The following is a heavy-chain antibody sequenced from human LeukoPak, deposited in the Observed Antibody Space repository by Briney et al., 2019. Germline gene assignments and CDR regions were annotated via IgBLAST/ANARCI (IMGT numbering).Heavy chain of an antibody. D-gene: IGHD2-15*01. Sequence: ASVTVSCKASGYTFTGYYLHWVRQAPGQGLEWMGWINPNSGDTNYAQKFQGRVTMTRDTSISTAYMELSRLRSDDTAVYYCARDRKDCSGGSCQFYYYFYGMDVWGQGTTVTVSS. J-gene: IGHJ6*02. CDR3: ARDRKDCSGGSCQFYYYFYGMDV. CDR2: INPNSGDT. CDR1: GYTFTGYY. V-gene: IGHV1-2*02.